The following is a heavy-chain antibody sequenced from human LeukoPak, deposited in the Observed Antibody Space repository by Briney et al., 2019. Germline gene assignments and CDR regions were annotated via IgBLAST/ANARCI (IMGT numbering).Heavy chain of an antibody. J-gene: IGHJ4*02. D-gene: IGHD5-12*01. CDR1: GGSMSNYY. V-gene: IGHV4-59*01. CDR2: IYYSGST. Sequence: PSETLSLTCTVSGGSMSNYYWSWIRQPPGKGLEWIGYIYYSGSTNYNPSLKSRVTISVDTSKNHFSLKVSSVTAADTAVYYCARAETRGYGGYDLGYWGQGTLVIVSS. CDR3: ARAETRGYGGYDLGY.